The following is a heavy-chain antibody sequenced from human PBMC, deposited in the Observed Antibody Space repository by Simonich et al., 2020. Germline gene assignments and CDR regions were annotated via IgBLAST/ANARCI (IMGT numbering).Heavy chain of an antibody. CDR2: IYYRGRT. D-gene: IGHD3-10*01. J-gene: IGHJ3*02. CDR3: ARHAGFAFDI. V-gene: IGHV4-39*01. CDR1: GGSISSSSYY. Sequence: QLQLQESGPGLVKPSETLSLTCTVSGGSISSSSYYWGWIRQPPGKGREWIGSIYYRGRTYDNRALKSRSTISEYTSKNQFSLKLSSVTAADTAVYYCARHAGFAFDIWGQGTMVTVSS.